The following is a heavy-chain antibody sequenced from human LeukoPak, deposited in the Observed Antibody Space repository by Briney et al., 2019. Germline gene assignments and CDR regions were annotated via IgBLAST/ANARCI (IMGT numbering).Heavy chain of an antibody. V-gene: IGHV4-39*01. D-gene: IGHD1-26*01. CDR1: GGSMSSSREY. CDR2: IYYSGDT. J-gene: IGHJ5*01. Sequence: PSQSLSPACTVLGGSMSSSREYWGRIRQPPGKRLEWTGSIYYSGDTYYNASLKSRVTISGDTSKNQFSLILSSVTAADTAVYYCASFPWDPSTVASWGQGTLVTVSS. CDR3: ASFPWDPSTVAS.